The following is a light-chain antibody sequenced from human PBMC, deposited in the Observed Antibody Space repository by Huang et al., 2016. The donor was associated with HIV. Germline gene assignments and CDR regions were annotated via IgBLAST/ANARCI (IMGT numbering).Light chain of an antibody. CDR1: QSVASW. V-gene: IGKV1-5*03. Sequence: DIQMTQSPPTLSASVGDRVNINCRASQSVASWVAWYQQKPGKAPKLLMYQASLLDSGDPSRFSGSGSETEITLTIADLQPDDSATNYCQQYSTFPMYTFAQGTKLEI. J-gene: IGKJ2*01. CDR3: QQYSTFPMYT. CDR2: QAS.